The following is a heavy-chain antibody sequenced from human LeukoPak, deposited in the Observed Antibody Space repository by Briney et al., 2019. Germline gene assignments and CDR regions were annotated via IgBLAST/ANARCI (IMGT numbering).Heavy chain of an antibody. D-gene: IGHD3-3*01. CDR3: ARGAHYYDFWSGYWNWFDP. CDR2: IIPILGIA. J-gene: IGHJ5*02. V-gene: IGHV1-69*02. Sequence: ASVKVSCKASGGTFSSYTIGWVRQAPGQGLEWMGRIIPILGIANYAQKFQGRVTITADKSTSTAYMELSSLRSEDTAVYYCARGAHYYDFWSGYWNWFDPWGQGTLVTVSS. CDR1: GGTFSSYT.